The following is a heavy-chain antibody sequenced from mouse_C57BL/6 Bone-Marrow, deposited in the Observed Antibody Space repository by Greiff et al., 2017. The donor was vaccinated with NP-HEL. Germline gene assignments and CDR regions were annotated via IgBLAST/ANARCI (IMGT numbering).Heavy chain of an antibody. CDR3: AKLGHPWFAY. CDR1: GFSLTSYG. J-gene: IGHJ3*01. CDR2: IWSGGST. V-gene: IGHV2-4*01. Sequence: VQLQQSGPGLVQPSQSLSITCTVSGFSLTSYGVHWVRQPPGKGLEWLGVIWSGGSTDYNAAFISRLSLSKDNSKSQVFFKMNSLQADDTAIYYCAKLGHPWFAYWGQGTLVTVSA.